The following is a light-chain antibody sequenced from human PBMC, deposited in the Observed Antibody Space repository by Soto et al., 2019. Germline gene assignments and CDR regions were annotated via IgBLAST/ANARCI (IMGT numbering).Light chain of an antibody. CDR2: SVS. CDR3: HPYGNSIPVT. J-gene: IGKJ5*01. Sequence: EMVLTQSPGILSLSPGERATLSCRASLSVTDSHLGWYQQKPGQAPRLLIYSVSSRATGIPDRFSGRGSGTDFTLTISRLEPEYIAVYYCHPYGNSIPVTLGQGTRLEIK. V-gene: IGKV3-20*01. CDR1: LSVTDSH.